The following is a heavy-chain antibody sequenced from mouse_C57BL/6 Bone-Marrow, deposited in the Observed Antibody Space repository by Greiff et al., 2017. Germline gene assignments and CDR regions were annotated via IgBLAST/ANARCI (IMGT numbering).Heavy chain of an antibody. CDR1: GYAFSSYW. CDR3: AREVSNYGFAY. J-gene: IGHJ3*01. CDR2: IYPGDGGT. Sequence: QVQLQQSGAELVKPGASVKISCKASGYAFSSYWMNWVKQRPGKGLEWIGQIYPGDGGTNYNGKVKGKATLHADKSSSTAYMQLSSLYSEDSAVYFCAREVSNYGFAYWGQGTLVTVSA. D-gene: IGHD2-5*01. V-gene: IGHV1-80*01.